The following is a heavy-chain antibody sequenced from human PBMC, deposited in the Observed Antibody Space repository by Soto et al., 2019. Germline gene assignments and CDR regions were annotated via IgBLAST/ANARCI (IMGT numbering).Heavy chain of an antibody. D-gene: IGHD3-10*01. Sequence: PGGSLRLSCAASGFTFSSYAMSWVRQAPGKGLEWVAAISGSGGSTYYADSVKGRFTISRDNSKNTLYLQMNSLRAEDTAGYYCGRIRSITMGRGENQYSYNYLNGWGKGSKVTVAS. CDR1: GFTFSSYA. CDR3: GRIRSITMGRGENQYSYNYLNG. J-gene: IGHJ6*03. CDR2: ISGSGGST. V-gene: IGHV3-23*01.